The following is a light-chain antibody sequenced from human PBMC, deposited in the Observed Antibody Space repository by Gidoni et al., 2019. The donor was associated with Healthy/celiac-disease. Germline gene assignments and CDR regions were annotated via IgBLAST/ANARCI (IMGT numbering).Light chain of an antibody. V-gene: IGKV1-39*01. CDR1: QSISSY. CDR3: QQSYSTPPNT. Sequence: IQMTHSPSSLSASVGDRVTLTCRASQSISSYLNWYQQKPGKAPKLLIYAASSLQSGVPSRFSGSGSGTDFTLTISSLQPEDFATYYCQQSYSTPPNTFXXXTRLEIK. J-gene: IGKJ5*01. CDR2: AAS.